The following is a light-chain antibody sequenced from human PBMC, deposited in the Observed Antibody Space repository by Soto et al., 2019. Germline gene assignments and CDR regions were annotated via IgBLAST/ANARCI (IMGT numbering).Light chain of an antibody. CDR2: TAS. V-gene: IGKV1-5*03. J-gene: IGKJ1*01. Sequence: DIQMTQSPSPLSASVGDRVTFTCRAIQDTDNWLAWYHHKPGKVPRLLIYTASTLESRDQSRFTGSGTGTEFNLNIRCVQPDDFASYYGLQDNSYARGTFGQGTQVDIK. CDR1: QDTDNW. CDR3: LQDNSYARGT.